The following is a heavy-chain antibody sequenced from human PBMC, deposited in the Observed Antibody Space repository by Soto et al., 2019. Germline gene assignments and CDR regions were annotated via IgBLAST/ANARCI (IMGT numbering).Heavy chain of an antibody. D-gene: IGHD3-22*01. CDR1: GGSISSGGYY. J-gene: IGHJ6*02. V-gene: IGHV4-31*03. CDR2: IYYSGST. CDR3: ARDRSGSGYYYSYYYGMDV. Sequence: PPETMSLTCTVSGGSISSGGYYWSWIRQHPGKGLEWIGYIYYSGSTYYNPSLKSRVTISVDTSKNQFSLKLSSVTAADTAVYYRARDRSGSGYYYSYYYGMDVWGQGTTVTVSS.